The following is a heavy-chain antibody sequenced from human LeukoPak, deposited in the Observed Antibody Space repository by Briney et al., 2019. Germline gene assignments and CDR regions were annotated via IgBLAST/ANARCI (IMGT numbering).Heavy chain of an antibody. Sequence: PGGSLRLSCAASGFTFSNAWMSWVRQAPGKGLEWVGRIKSRTDDGTTDYAAPVKGRFTISRDDSKNTLYLQMNSLKTEDTAVYYCTTSGKGVGYGYYWGQGTLVTVSS. V-gene: IGHV3-15*01. D-gene: IGHD5-18*01. CDR2: IKSRTDDGTT. CDR1: GFTFSNAW. J-gene: IGHJ4*02. CDR3: TTSGKGVGYGYY.